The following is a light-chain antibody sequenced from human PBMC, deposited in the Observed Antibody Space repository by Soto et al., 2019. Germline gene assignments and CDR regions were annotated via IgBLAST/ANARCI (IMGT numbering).Light chain of an antibody. CDR2: ATD. J-gene: IGKJ2*03. CDR3: QQSHITQYS. V-gene: IGKV1-39*01. Sequence: DIQMTQSPSTLSASVGDRVTITCRASQTITNYLNWYQQQSGKAPKLLIYATDTLQSGVPSRFSGSGSGTDYTLTISSLQPEDFATYYCQQSHITQYSFGQGTKVDIK. CDR1: QTITNY.